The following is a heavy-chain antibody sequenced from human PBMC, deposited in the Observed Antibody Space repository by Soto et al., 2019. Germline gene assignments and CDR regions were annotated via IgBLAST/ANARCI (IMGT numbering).Heavy chain of an antibody. Sequence: EVQVLESGGGLVQPGGSLRLSCAASGFTFSSYAMSWVRQAPGQGLEWVSAISGSGSNPYYADSVKGRFTISRDNSKNPLCRQMNSLRAEDTALYYCAKTASMTIRDGFDHWGQATLVTVSS. CDR3: AKTASMTIRDGFDH. CDR2: ISGSGSNP. V-gene: IGHV3-23*01. D-gene: IGHD4-17*01. J-gene: IGHJ4*02. CDR1: GFTFSSYA.